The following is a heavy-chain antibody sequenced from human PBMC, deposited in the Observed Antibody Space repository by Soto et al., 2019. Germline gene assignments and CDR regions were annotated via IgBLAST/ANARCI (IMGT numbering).Heavy chain of an antibody. D-gene: IGHD5-18*01. J-gene: IGHJ2*01. Sequence: SVKVSCKASGGTFSSYAISWVRQAPGQGLEWMGGIIPIFGTANYAQKFQGRVTITADESTSTAYMELSSLRPEDTAVYYCARSALRGDTITYLFDLWGRGTLVTVSS. V-gene: IGHV1-69*13. CDR2: IIPIFGTA. CDR3: ARSALRGDTITYLFDL. CDR1: GGTFSSYA.